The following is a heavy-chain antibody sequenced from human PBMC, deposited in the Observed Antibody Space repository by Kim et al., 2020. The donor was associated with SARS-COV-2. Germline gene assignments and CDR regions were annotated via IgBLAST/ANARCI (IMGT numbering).Heavy chain of an antibody. CDR3: ARGPDSSGWYGGYFDY. Sequence: SVKVSCKASGGTFSSYAISWVRQAPGQGLEWMGGIIPIFGTANYAQKFQGRVTITADESTSTAYMELSSLRSEDTAVYYCARGPDSSGWYGGYFDYWGQGTLVTVSS. V-gene: IGHV1-69*13. CDR2: IIPIFGTA. J-gene: IGHJ4*02. CDR1: GGTFSSYA. D-gene: IGHD6-19*01.